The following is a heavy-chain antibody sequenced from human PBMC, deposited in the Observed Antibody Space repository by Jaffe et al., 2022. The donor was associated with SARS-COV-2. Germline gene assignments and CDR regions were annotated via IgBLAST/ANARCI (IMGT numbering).Heavy chain of an antibody. Sequence: EVQLVESGGGLGQPGGSLRLSCAASGFTFSDHWMHWVRQGPGKGLEWVSRINGDGSRINYADSVKGRFTISRDNAKNTLFLQMNSLRVEDTAVYYCTSARVKVIMSDGFDVWGQGTTVTVSS. J-gene: IGHJ3*01. CDR2: INGDGSRI. CDR1: GFTFSDHW. V-gene: IGHV3-74*01. D-gene: IGHD3-16*01. CDR3: TSARVKVIMSDGFDV.